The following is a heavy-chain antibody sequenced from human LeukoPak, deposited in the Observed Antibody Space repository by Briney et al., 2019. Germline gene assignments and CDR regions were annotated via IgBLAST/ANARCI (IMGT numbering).Heavy chain of an antibody. Sequence: PGGSLRLSCAASGFTFSSYSMNWVRQAPGKGLEWVSAISPSRASTYYADSVKGRFTISRDDSKNILYLQLNSLRAEDTAVYYCAKGFDPDGYWGQGTLVTVSS. CDR3: AKGFDPDGY. J-gene: IGHJ4*02. V-gene: IGHV3-23*01. CDR2: ISPSRAST. D-gene: IGHD3-9*01. CDR1: GFTFSSYS.